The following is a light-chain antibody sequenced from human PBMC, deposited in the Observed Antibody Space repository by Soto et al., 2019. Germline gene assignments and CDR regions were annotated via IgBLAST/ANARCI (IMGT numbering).Light chain of an antibody. V-gene: IGLV1-51*02. CDR1: SSNIGKNY. J-gene: IGLJ1*01. CDR3: GAWDSSLSAYV. CDR2: ENN. Sequence: QSVLTQPPSVSAAPGQKVTISCSGSSSNIGKNYVSWYQQLPGTAPKLLMFENNKRPSGIPDRFSGSESGTSATLGITGLQTGNEADYFCGAWDSSLSAYVFGSGTKVTVL.